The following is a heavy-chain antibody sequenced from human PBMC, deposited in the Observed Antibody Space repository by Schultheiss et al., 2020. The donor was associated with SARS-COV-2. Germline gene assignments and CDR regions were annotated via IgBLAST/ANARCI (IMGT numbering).Heavy chain of an antibody. CDR1: GYSISSGYY. D-gene: IGHD3-16*01. CDR2: IYHSGST. V-gene: IGHV4-38-2*01. J-gene: IGHJ5*02. CDR3: AGGLGGYR. Sequence: SETLSLTCAVSGYSISSGYYWGWIRQPPGKGLEWIVSIYHSGSTYYNPSLKSRVTISVDTSKNQFSLKLSSVTAADTAVYYCAGGLGGYRWGQGTLVTVSS.